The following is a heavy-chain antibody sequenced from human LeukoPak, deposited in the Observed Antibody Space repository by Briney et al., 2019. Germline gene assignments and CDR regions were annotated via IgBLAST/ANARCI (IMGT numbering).Heavy chain of an antibody. Sequence: SETLSLTCTVSGGSISSYYWSWIRQPAGKGLEWIGRICTSGSTNYNPSLKSRVTMSVDTSKNQFSLKLSSVTAADTAVYYCARGISYDILTGYYNYDAFDIWGQGTMVTVSS. V-gene: IGHV4-4*07. J-gene: IGHJ3*02. CDR3: ARGISYDILTGYYNYDAFDI. CDR2: ICTSGST. D-gene: IGHD3-9*01. CDR1: GGSISSYY.